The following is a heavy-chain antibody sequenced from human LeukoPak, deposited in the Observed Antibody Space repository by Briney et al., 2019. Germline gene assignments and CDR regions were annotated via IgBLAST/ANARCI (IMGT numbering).Heavy chain of an antibody. CDR2: IYYSGST. J-gene: IGHJ6*02. CDR1: GGSISSYY. D-gene: IGHD2-21*01. CDR3: ARDRLLFRDYYGMDV. Sequence: SETLSLTCTVSGGSISSYYWSWIRQPPGKGLEWIGYIYYSGSTNYNPSLKSRVTISVDTSKNQFSLKLSSVTAEDTAEYYCARDRLLFRDYYGMDVWGQGTTVTVSS. V-gene: IGHV4-59*12.